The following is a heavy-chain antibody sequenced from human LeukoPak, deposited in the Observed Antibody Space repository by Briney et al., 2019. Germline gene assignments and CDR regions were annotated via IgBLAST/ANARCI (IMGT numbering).Heavy chain of an antibody. CDR3: VRLRWELLAPYFDH. CDR2: IYHSGTT. Sequence: SETLSLTCSVSTDSPNTYYWSWIRQSPGKGLEWIGHIYHSGTTDYNPSFKSRVSISIDMSKKQFSLELTSVTVADTAMYYCVRLRWELLAPYFDHWGQGAFVIVSS. J-gene: IGHJ4*02. V-gene: IGHV4-59*01. D-gene: IGHD2-15*01. CDR1: TDSPNTYY.